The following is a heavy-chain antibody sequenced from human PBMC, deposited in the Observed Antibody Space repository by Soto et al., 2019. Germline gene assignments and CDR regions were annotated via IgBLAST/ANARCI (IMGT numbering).Heavy chain of an antibody. CDR2: ISSSGSTI. Sequence: GGSLRLSCAASGFTFSSYDMNWVRQAPGKGLEWVSCISSSGSTIYYADSVKGRFTISRDNAKNSLYLQMNSLRAEDTAVYYCARAQRWELLDYWGQGTLVTVSS. CDR1: GFTFSSYD. D-gene: IGHD1-26*01. V-gene: IGHV3-48*03. J-gene: IGHJ4*02. CDR3: ARAQRWELLDY.